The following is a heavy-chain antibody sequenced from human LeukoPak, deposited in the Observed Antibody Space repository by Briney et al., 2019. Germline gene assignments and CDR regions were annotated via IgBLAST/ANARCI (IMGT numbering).Heavy chain of an antibody. CDR3: ARHRGGVYYYGSGSYFDLRFDY. J-gene: IGHJ4*02. CDR2: IDPSDSYT. CDR1: GYSFTSYW. D-gene: IGHD3-10*01. Sequence: GESLKISCKGSGYSFTSYWISWVRQMPGKGLEWMGRIDPSDSYTNYSPSFQGHVTISADKSISTAYLQWSSLKASDTAMYYCARHRGGVYYYGSGSYFDLRFDYWGQGTLVTVSS. V-gene: IGHV5-10-1*01.